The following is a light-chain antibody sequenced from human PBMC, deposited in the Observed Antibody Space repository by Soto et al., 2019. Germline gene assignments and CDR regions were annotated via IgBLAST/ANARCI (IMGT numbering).Light chain of an antibody. V-gene: IGKV3-15*01. Sequence: EIVMPQSPATLSVSPGERATLSCRASQSVSSNLDWYQQKPGQAPRLLIYGASTRATGIPARFSGSGSGTEVTLTISSLQSEEFAVYYCQQYNNWPPWTFGQGTKVEIK. CDR3: QQYNNWPPWT. J-gene: IGKJ1*01. CDR1: QSVSSN. CDR2: GAS.